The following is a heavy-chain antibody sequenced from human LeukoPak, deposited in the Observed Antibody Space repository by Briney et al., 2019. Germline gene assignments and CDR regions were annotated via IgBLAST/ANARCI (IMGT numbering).Heavy chain of an antibody. V-gene: IGHV5-51*01. Sequence: GESLKISCKGSGSSFTSYWIGWVRQLPGKGLEWMGIIYPGDSDTRYSPSFQGQVTISADKSISTAYLQWSSLKASDTAMYYCARLGIYYDSSGSDPFDYWGQGTLVTVSS. J-gene: IGHJ4*02. CDR3: ARLGIYYDSSGSDPFDY. D-gene: IGHD3-22*01. CDR2: IYPGDSDT. CDR1: GSSFTSYW.